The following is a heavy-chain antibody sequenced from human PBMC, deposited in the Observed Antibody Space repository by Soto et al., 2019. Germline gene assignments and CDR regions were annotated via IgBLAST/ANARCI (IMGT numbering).Heavy chain of an antibody. V-gene: IGHV4-38-2*01. CDR2: IYHSGST. D-gene: IGHD3-22*01. Sequence: PSETLSLTCAVSGYSISSGYYWGWIRQPPGKGLEWIGSIYHSGSTYYNPPLKSRVTISVDTAKNQFLLKLSSVTAADKAVYYCARGGDYYDTDRRPFDYWGQGTLVTVSS. CDR1: GYSISSGYY. CDR3: ARGGDYYDTDRRPFDY. J-gene: IGHJ4*02.